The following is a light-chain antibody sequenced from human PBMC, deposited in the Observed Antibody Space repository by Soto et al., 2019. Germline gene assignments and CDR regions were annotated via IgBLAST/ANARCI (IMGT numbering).Light chain of an antibody. J-gene: IGKJ1*01. V-gene: IGKV3-20*01. Sequence: EIVLTQSPGTLSLSPGERATISCRASQSVSSSYLAWYQQKPGQAPRLLIYGASSRATGIPDRFSGSGSGTDFTLTISRLEPEDFAVYYCQQYGSSPQTFGQGTKVDSK. CDR2: GAS. CDR3: QQYGSSPQT. CDR1: QSVSSSY.